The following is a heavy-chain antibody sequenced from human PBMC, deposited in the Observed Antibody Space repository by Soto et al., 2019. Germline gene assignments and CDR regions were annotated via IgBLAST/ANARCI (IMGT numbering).Heavy chain of an antibody. CDR1: GYTFTSYY. D-gene: IGHD2-2*01. Sequence: GASVKVSCKASGYTFTSYYMHWVQQAPGQGLEWMGIINPSGGSTSYAQKFQGRVTMTRDTSTSTVYMELSSLRSEDTAVYYCASGVVPAAMGRVRYYYYGMDVWGQGTTVTVSS. CDR2: INPSGGST. V-gene: IGHV1-46*01. CDR3: ASGVVPAAMGRVRYYYYGMDV. J-gene: IGHJ6*02.